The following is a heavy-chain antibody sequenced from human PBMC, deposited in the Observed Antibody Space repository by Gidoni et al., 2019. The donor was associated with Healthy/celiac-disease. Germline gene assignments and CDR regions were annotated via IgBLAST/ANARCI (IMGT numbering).Heavy chain of an antibody. J-gene: IGHJ6*02. CDR2: ISYDGSNK. CDR3: AKDTGWELLYYYYGMDV. CDR1: GFTLSRYG. V-gene: IGHV3-30*18. D-gene: IGHD1-26*01. Sequence: QVQLVESGGGVVQPGRSLRPSCAASGFTLSRYGMHWVRQAPGTGLEWVAVISYDGSNKYYADSVKGRFTISRDNSKNTLYLQMNSLRAEDTAVYYCAKDTGWELLYYYYGMDVWGQGTTVTVSS.